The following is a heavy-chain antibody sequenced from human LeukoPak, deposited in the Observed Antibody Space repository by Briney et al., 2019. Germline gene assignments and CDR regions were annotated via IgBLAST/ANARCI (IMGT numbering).Heavy chain of an antibody. V-gene: IGHV3-48*01. CDR1: GFTFSSYS. CDR3: ARGQYYDILTGPELYYYYYMDV. D-gene: IGHD3-9*01. CDR2: ISSSSTTI. J-gene: IGHJ6*03. Sequence: PGGSLRLSCAASGFTFSSYSMMWVRQAPGKGLEWVSYISSSSTTIHYADSVKGRFTISRDNAKNSLYLQMNSLRAEDTAVYYCARGQYYDILTGPELYYYYYMDVWGKGTTVTVSS.